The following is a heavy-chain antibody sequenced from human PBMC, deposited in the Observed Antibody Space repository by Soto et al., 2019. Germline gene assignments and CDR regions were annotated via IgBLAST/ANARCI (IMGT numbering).Heavy chain of an antibody. CDR3: ARDRDYYYGMDV. Sequence: QVQLVESGGGVVQPGRSLRLSCAASGFTFSSYAMHWVRQAPGKGLEWVAVISYDGSNKYYADSVKGRFTISRDNSKNTLYLQMNSLRAEDTAVYYCARDRDYYYGMDVCGQGTTVTVSS. J-gene: IGHJ6*02. CDR1: GFTFSSYA. CDR2: ISYDGSNK. V-gene: IGHV3-30-3*01.